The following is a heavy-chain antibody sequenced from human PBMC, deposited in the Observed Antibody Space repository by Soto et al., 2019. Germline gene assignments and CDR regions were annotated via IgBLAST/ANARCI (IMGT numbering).Heavy chain of an antibody. CDR3: AKGAISIYGSGSYYGDY. J-gene: IGHJ4*01. Sequence: PGGSLRLSCAASGFTFSSYVMHWVRQSPGKGLEWVAVISYDGSNKYYADSVKGRFTISRDNSKNTLYLQMNSLRAEDTAVYYCAKGAISIYGSGSYYGDYWGHGTLVTAPQ. D-gene: IGHD3-10*01. CDR1: GFTFSSYV. V-gene: IGHV3-30*18. CDR2: ISYDGSNK.